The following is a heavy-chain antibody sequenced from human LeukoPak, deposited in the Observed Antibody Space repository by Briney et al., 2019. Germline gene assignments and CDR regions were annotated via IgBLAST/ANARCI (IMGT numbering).Heavy chain of an antibody. J-gene: IGHJ4*02. V-gene: IGHV3-7*01. CDR1: GFTFSSYW. D-gene: IGHD5-24*01. CDR3: ARSEMATIKGGFDY. Sequence: GGTLRLSCAASGFTFSSYWMSWVRQAPGKGLEWVANIKQDGSEKYYVDSVKGRFTISRDNAKNSLYLQMNSLRAEDTAVYYCARSEMATIKGGFDYWGQGTLVTVSS. CDR2: IKQDGSEK.